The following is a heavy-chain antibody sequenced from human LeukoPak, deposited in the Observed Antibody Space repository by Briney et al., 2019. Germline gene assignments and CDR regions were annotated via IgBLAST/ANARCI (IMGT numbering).Heavy chain of an antibody. Sequence: PSETLSLTCAVYGGSFSGYYWSWIRQPPGKGLEWLGEINHFGRTNYSPSLKSRLTMSVGASRNQFSLTLTSVTAADTAVYYCARGVERAALVPPYYFDFWGQGSLVTVSS. CDR1: GGSFSGYY. V-gene: IGHV4-34*01. D-gene: IGHD5-18*01. CDR2: INHFGRT. CDR3: ARGVERAALVPPYYFDF. J-gene: IGHJ4*02.